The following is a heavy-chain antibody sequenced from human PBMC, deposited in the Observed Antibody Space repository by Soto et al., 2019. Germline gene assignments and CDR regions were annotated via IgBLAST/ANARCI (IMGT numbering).Heavy chain of an antibody. D-gene: IGHD2-21*02. V-gene: IGHV4-39*01. CDR2: IYYSGST. J-gene: IGHJ4*02. Sequence: PSETLSLTCTVTGDSISSRSYYWGWIRQPPGKGLEWVGSIYYSGSTYNNPSLRSRVSMPIDTSKDQFSLKLKSVTAADTALYFCARQRTSVVTQAYFDVWGPGXLVTVYS. CDR3: ARQRTSVVTQAYFDV. CDR1: GDSISSRSYY.